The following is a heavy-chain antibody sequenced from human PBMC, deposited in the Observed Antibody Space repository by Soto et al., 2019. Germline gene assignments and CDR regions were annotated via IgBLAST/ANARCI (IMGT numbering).Heavy chain of an antibody. D-gene: IGHD3-10*01. CDR3: LGSVDSPY. CDR2: ISDNGGST. CDR1: GFTFTNYA. J-gene: IGHJ4*02. Sequence: GGSLRLSCTASGFTFTNYAMSWVRQTPGEGLEWVSSISDNGGSTYYPDYVKGRFTISRDNSKNTLYLQMNSLRAEDTAVYYCLGSVDSPYWGQGTLVTVSS. V-gene: IGHV3-23*01.